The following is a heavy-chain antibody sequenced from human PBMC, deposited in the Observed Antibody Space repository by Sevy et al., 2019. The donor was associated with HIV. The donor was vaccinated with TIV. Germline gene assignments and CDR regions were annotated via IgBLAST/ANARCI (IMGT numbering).Heavy chain of an antibody. V-gene: IGHV3-30*18. D-gene: IGHD6-13*01. CDR3: AKDRTTAIAAAGTPFDY. CDR2: ISYDGSNK. CDR1: GFTFSSNG. Sequence: GGSLRLSCAASGFTFSSNGMHWVRQAPGKGLEWVAVISYDGSNKYYADSVKGRFTISRDNSKNTLYLQMNSLRAEDRAVYYCAKDRTTAIAAAGTPFDYWGQGTLVTVSS. J-gene: IGHJ4*02.